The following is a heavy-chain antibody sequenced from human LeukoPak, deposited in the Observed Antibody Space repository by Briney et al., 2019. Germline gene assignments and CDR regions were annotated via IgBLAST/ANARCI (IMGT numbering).Heavy chain of an antibody. CDR1: GVSISSYY. D-gene: IGHD3-16*01. CDR3: ARDLPRENSYAYGFWFDP. Sequence: ASETLPLTCSVSGVSISSYYWTWIRQPAGKGLEWIGRMYIGGTRNYNPSLKSRVTMSIDTSKNQFSLKLSSVTAADTAVYYCARDLPRENSYAYGFWFDPWGQGTLVTVSS. J-gene: IGHJ5*02. V-gene: IGHV4-4*07. CDR2: MYIGGTR.